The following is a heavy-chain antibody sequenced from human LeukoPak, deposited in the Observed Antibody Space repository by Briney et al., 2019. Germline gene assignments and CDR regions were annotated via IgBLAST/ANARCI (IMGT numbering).Heavy chain of an antibody. CDR1: GYTFTDYH. CDR3: ARDYCSSTSCLFDY. V-gene: IGHV1-2*06. CDR2: INPNSGDT. Sequence: ASVKVSCKASGYTFTDYHMHWVRQAPGQGLEWMGRINPNSGDTNIAQRFQGRVTMTSDTSISTAYMELSRLRSGDTAFYYCARDYCSSTSCLFDYWGQGSLVTVSS. J-gene: IGHJ4*02. D-gene: IGHD2-2*01.